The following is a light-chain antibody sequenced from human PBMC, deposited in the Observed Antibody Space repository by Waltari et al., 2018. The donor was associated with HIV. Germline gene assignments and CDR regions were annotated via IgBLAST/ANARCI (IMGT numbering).Light chain of an antibody. Sequence: AIQLTQSPSSLSASVGDRVTIICRASEDISAALAWYQQKPGNPPRLLIHDASILESGVPSKFSGSGAGADFALTIISLQPEDFATYYCQQFKTYPLTFGGGTKVEIK. CDR1: EDISAA. V-gene: IGKV1-13*02. CDR3: QQFKTYPLT. CDR2: DAS. J-gene: IGKJ4*01.